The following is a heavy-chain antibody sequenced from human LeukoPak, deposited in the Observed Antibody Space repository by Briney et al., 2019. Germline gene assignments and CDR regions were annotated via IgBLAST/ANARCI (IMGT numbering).Heavy chain of an antibody. V-gene: IGHV3-48*01. CDR1: GFTFSSYS. CDR2: ISSSSSTI. Sequence: GGSLRLSCAASGFTFSSYSMNWVRQAPGRGLEWVSYISSSSSTIYYADSLKGRFTISRDNAKNSLYLQMNSLRAEDTAVYYCARDTGSTSSYGSDYWGQGTLVTVSS. D-gene: IGHD2-2*01. J-gene: IGHJ4*02. CDR3: ARDTGSTSSYGSDY.